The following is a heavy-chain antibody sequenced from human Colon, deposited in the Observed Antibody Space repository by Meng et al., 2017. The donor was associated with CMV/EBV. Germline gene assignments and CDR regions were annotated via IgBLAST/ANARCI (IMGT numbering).Heavy chain of an antibody. CDR3: ARDREGYQLLYGMDV. D-gene: IGHD2-2*02. Sequence: SVKVSCKASGGTFSSYAISWVRQAPGQGLEWMGGIIPIFGTANYAQKFQGRVTITTDESTSTAYMELSSLRSEDTAVYYCARDREGYQLLYGMDVWDQGTTVTVSS. CDR1: GGTFSSYA. CDR2: IIPIFGTA. V-gene: IGHV1-69*05. J-gene: IGHJ6*02.